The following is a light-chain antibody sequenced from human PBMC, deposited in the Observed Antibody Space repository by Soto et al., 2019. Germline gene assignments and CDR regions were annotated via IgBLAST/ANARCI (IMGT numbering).Light chain of an antibody. J-gene: IGKJ1*01. CDR2: KAS. V-gene: IGKV1-5*03. Sequence: DFQMTQSPSTLSASVGDRVTITCRASQSISSWLAWHQQKPGKAPRLLIYKASNLESGVPSRFSGSGSGTEFTLTITSLQPDDSATYYCQQYNDNWTFGQGTKVDIK. CDR3: QQYNDNWT. CDR1: QSISSW.